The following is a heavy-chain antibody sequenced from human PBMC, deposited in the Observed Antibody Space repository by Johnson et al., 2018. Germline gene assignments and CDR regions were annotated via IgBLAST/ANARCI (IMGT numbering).Heavy chain of an antibody. V-gene: IGHV3-21*01. J-gene: IGHJ3*02. CDR1: GFTFSSYN. CDR3: ARSGVSDAFDI. D-gene: IGHD3-10*01. Sequence: EVQLVESGGGVVQPGGSLRLSCAVSGFTFSSYNMNWVRQAPGKGLEWVSSISSSSSYIYYADSVKGRFTISRDNAKNSLYLQMNSLRAEDTAVYYCARSGVSDAFDIWGQGTMVTVSS. CDR2: ISSSSSYI.